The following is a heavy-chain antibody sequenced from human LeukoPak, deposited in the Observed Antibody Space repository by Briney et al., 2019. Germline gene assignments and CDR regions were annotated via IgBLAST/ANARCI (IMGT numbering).Heavy chain of an antibody. CDR1: GFTFSSYG. V-gene: IGHV3-30*03. CDR3: ARLYYYDSSGYYYAFDY. CDR2: ISYDGSNK. D-gene: IGHD3-22*01. Sequence: GRSLRLSCAASGFTFSSYGMHWVRQAPGKGLEWVAVISYDGSNKYYADSVKGRFTISRDNSKNTLYLQMNSLRAEDTAVYYCARLYYYDSSGYYYAFDYWGQGTLVTVSS. J-gene: IGHJ4*02.